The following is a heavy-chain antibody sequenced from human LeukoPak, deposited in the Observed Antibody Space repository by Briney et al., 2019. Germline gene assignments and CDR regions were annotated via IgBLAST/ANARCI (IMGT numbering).Heavy chain of an antibody. CDR3: ARGPSSSWYYYYYYMDV. Sequence: PSETLSLTCAFYGQSFSGYYWSWTRQPPGKGLEWIGEINHSGSTNYNPSLKSRVTISVDTSKNQFSLKLSSVTAADTAVYYCARGPSSSWYYYYYYMDVWGKGTTVTVSS. CDR1: GQSFSGYY. J-gene: IGHJ6*03. V-gene: IGHV4-34*01. CDR2: INHSGST. D-gene: IGHD6-13*01.